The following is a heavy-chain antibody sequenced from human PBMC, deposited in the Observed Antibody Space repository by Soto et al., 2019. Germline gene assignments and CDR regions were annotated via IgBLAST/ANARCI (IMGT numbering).Heavy chain of an antibody. D-gene: IGHD3-10*01. V-gene: IGHV3-11*01. Sequence: GSLRLSCTGSGFSLRDHYLAWIRQAPGKGLEWVSYISGSDATIYYGDPVKGRFTISRDSSKNSVFLQMNSLRGEDTAVYFCARGHYYGVDVWGQGTSVTVSS. CDR3: ARGHYYGVDV. CDR2: ISGSDATI. CDR1: GFSLRDHY. J-gene: IGHJ6*02.